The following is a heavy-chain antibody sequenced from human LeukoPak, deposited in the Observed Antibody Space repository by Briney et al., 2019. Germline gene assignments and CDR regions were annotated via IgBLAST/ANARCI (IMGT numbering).Heavy chain of an antibody. J-gene: IGHJ6*04. CDR2: IYYSGST. Sequence: SETLSLTCTVSGGSISSYYWSWIRQPPGKGLEWIGYIYYSGSTNYNPSLKSRVTISVDTSKNQFSLKLSSVTVADTAVYYCARAGLVDYGDPFRDYYYYYYGMDVWGKGTTVTVSS. D-gene: IGHD4-17*01. CDR3: ARAGLVDYGDPFRDYYYYYYGMDV. V-gene: IGHV4-59*01. CDR1: GGSISSYY.